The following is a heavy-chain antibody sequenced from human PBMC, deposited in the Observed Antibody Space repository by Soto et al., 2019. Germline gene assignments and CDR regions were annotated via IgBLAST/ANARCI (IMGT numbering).Heavy chain of an antibody. J-gene: IGHJ5*02. CDR3: AKDKVPYYDFWSGQRWFDP. D-gene: IGHD3-3*01. Sequence: VGSLRLSCAASGFTFSIHGMHWVRQTPGKGLEWVAVISNDGNKKYYVESVEGRFSISRDNSKSIVYLQMNNVRIEDTAKYYCAKDKVPYYDFWSGQRWFDPWGQGTQVTVSS. CDR1: GFTFSIHG. V-gene: IGHV3-30*18. CDR2: ISNDGNKK.